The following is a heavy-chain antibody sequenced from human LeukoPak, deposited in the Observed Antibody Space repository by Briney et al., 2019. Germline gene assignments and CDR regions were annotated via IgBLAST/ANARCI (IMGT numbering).Heavy chain of an antibody. CDR1: GVSISSYY. CDR2: IYYSGST. Sequence: KPSETLSLTCTVSGVSISSYYWSWIRQPPGKGLEWIGYIYYSGSTNYNPSLKSRVTISVDTSKNQFSLKLSSVTAADTAVYYCARDIADYTEGFGAFDIWGQGTMVTVSS. CDR3: ARDIADYTEGFGAFDI. V-gene: IGHV4-59*01. J-gene: IGHJ3*02. D-gene: IGHD3-3*01.